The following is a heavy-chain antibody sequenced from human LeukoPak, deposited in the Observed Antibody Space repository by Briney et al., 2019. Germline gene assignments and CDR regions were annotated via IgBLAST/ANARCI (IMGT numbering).Heavy chain of an antibody. V-gene: IGHV3-21*01. CDR1: GFHLSPYT. CDR2: ISSTSIYM. CDR3: ARRVTTFLS. D-gene: IGHD4-17*01. Sequence: GGSLRLSCSASGFHLSPYTMNWVRQAPGKGLEWVASISSTSIYMYYGDSLKGRFTISRDNAKNTLYLQLDSLRAEDTATYYCARRVTTFLSWGQGTLVIVSS. J-gene: IGHJ4*02.